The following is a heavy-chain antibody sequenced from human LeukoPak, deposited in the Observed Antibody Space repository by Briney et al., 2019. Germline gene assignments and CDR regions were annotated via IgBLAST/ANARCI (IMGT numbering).Heavy chain of an antibody. CDR2: IYYSGST. CDR1: GGSISSYY. J-gene: IGHJ6*02. V-gene: IGHV4-59*01. CDR3: ARDHGLIAAAGGRSYYYYGMDV. Sequence: ETLSLTCTVSGGSISSYYWSWIRPPPGKGLEWIGYIYYSGSTNYNPSLKSRVTISVDTSKNQFSLKLSSVTAADTAVYYCARDHGLIAAAGGRSYYYYGMDVWGQGTTVTVSS. D-gene: IGHD6-13*01.